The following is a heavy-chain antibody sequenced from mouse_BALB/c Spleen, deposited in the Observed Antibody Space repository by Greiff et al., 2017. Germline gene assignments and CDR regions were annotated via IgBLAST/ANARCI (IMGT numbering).Heavy chain of an antibody. CDR3: TRETPGDY. V-gene: IGHV6-6*02. Sequence: EVQLQESGGGLVQPGGSMKLSCVASGFTFSNYWMNWVRQSPEKGLEWVAEIRLKSNNYATHYAESVKGRFTISRDDSKSSVYLQMNNLRAEDTGIYYCTRETPGDYWGQGTTLTVSS. CDR1: GFTFSNYW. CDR2: IRLKSNNYAT. J-gene: IGHJ2*01.